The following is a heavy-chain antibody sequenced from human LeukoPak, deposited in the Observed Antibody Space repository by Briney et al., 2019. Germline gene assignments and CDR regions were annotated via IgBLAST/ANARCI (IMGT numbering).Heavy chain of an antibody. D-gene: IGHD3-3*01. CDR2: INHSGST. CDR3: AGGSYYDFWSGYYTATPPGY. V-gene: IGHV4-39*07. Sequence: SETLSLTCTVSGGSISSGDYYWSWIRQPPGKGLEWIGEINHSGSTNYNPSLKSRVTISVDTSKNQFSLKLSSVTAADTAVYYCAGGSYYDFWSGYYTATPPGYWGQGTLVTVSS. J-gene: IGHJ4*02. CDR1: GGSISSGDYY.